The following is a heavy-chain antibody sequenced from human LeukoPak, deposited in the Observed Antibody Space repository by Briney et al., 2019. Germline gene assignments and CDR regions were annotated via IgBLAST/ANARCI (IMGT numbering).Heavy chain of an antibody. D-gene: IGHD3-16*01. CDR1: GYTFTSYY. V-gene: IGHV1-46*01. CDR2: INPSGGST. Sequence: VASVKVSFKASGYTFTSYYMHWVRQAPGQGLEWMGIINPSGGSTSYAQKFQGRVTMTRDMSTSTVYMELSSLRSDDTAVYYCASAPYDYVWGEGYWGQGTLVTVSS. J-gene: IGHJ4*02. CDR3: ASAPYDYVWGEGY.